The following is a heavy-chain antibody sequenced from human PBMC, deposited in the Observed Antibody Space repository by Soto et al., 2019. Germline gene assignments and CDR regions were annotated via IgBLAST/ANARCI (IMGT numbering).Heavy chain of an antibody. CDR3: ARVEAVAGLYNYPGLDV. CDR1: GGTFSNYA. CDR2: IVPIFGTT. J-gene: IGHJ6*02. D-gene: IGHD6-19*01. V-gene: IGHV1-69*12. Sequence: QVQLVQSGAEVKKPGSSVKVSCKVSGGTFSNYAIDWVRLAPGHGLEWMGGIVPIFGTTYYTQKFQGRATIIADASTTTAYLEISSLRSEDTAIYYCARVEAVAGLYNYPGLDVWGQGTAVTVSS.